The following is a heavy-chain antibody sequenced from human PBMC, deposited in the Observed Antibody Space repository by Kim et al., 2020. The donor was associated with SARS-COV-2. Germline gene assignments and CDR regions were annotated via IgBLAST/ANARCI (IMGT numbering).Heavy chain of an antibody. D-gene: IGHD3-10*01. Sequence: ASVKVSCKASGYTFTSYGISWVRQAPGQGLEWMGWISAYNGNTNYAQKLQGRVTMTTDTSTSTAYMELRSLRSDDTAVYYCARVIGPLWFGELLFLPYDYWGQGTLVTVSS. V-gene: IGHV1-18*04. CDR1: GYTFTSYG. CDR2: ISAYNGNT. J-gene: IGHJ4*02. CDR3: ARVIGPLWFGELLFLPYDY.